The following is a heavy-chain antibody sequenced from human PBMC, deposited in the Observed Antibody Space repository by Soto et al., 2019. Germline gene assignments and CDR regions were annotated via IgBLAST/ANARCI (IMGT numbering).Heavy chain of an antibody. D-gene: IGHD1-26*01. CDR3: ARVVYEWERGKGAFDI. V-gene: IGHV4-59*01. J-gene: IGHJ3*02. Sequence: QVQLQESGPGLVKPSETLSLTRTVSGGSISSYYWSWIRQPPGKGLEWIGYIYYSGSTNYNPSLKSRVTISVDTSKNQFSLKLSSVNAADTAVYYCARVVYEWERGKGAFDIWGQGTMVTVSS. CDR2: IYYSGST. CDR1: GGSISSYY.